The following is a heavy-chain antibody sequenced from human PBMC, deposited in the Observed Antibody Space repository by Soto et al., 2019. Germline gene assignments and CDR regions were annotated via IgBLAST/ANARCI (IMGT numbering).Heavy chain of an antibody. CDR2: VDPNTGDT. CDR3: GRDPRGWCRGTSGFANYCYAMDV. Sequence: QVQLVQSGAEVKKPGASVKVSCKASGYTFTDYHIHWMRQAPGQGLEWMGWVDPNTGDTNYAQKFQGRVTMTRNTSVNTCSRELSSLPSDDTAVVYCGRDPRGWCRGTSGFANYCYAMDVWGQGTTVIVS. D-gene: IGHD6-19*01. J-gene: IGHJ6*02. V-gene: IGHV1-2*02. CDR1: GYTFTDYH.